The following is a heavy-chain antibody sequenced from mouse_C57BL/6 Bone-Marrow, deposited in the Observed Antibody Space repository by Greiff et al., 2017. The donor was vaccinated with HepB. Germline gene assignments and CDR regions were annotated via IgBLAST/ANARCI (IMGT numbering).Heavy chain of an antibody. CDR2: ISDGGSYT. CDR1: GFTFSSYA. J-gene: IGHJ3*01. Sequence: EVQGVESGGGLVKPGGSLKLSCAASGFTFSSYAMSWVRQTPEKRLEWVATISDGGSYTYYPDNVKGRFTISRDNAKNNLYLQMSHLKSEDTAMYYCAREGGFYDYGGAWFAYWGQGTLVTVSA. CDR3: AREGGFYDYGGAWFAY. D-gene: IGHD2-4*01. V-gene: IGHV5-4*01.